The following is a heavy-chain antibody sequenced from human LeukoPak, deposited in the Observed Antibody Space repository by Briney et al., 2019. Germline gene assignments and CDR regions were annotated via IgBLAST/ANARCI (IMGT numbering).Heavy chain of an antibody. CDR2: INHSGST. CDR3: ARMMALSSSFFYYYYMDA. CDR1: GGSFSGYD. J-gene: IGHJ6*03. D-gene: IGHD6-13*01. V-gene: IGHV4-34*01. Sequence: SETLSLTCAVYGGSFSGYDWSWIRQAPGKGLEWIGEINHSGSTNYNPSLKSRVTISVDTSKNQFSLKLSSVTAADTAVYYCARMMALSSSFFYYYYMDAWGKGTTVTVSS.